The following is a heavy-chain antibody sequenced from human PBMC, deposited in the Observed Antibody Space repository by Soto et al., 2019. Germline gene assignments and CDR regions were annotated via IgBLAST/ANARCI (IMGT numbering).Heavy chain of an antibody. J-gene: IGHJ4*02. Sequence: QVQLQQWGAGLLKPSETLSLTCAVYGGSFSGYYWSWIRQPPGKGLEWIGEINHSGSTNYNPSLKRRVTISVDTSKNQFSRKLRTVTCADAAVYYCARLSGVLGYGSGSYSSTPFDYWGQGTLVTVSS. CDR2: INHSGST. D-gene: IGHD3-10*01. CDR1: GGSFSGYY. CDR3: ARLSGVLGYGSGSYSSTPFDY. V-gene: IGHV4-34*01.